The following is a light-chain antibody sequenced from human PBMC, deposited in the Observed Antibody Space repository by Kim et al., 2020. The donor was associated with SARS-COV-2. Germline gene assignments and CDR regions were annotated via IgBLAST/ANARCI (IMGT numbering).Light chain of an antibody. CDR2: RNN. CDR3: AAWDDSLSGVA. J-gene: IGLJ2*01. Sequence: GQRVTISCSGSRSNIGSNYVYWYQQLPGTAPKLLIYRNNQRPSGVPDRFSGSKSGTSASLAISGLRSEDEADYYCAAWDDSLSGVAFGGGTQLTVL. CDR1: RSNIGSNY. V-gene: IGLV1-47*01.